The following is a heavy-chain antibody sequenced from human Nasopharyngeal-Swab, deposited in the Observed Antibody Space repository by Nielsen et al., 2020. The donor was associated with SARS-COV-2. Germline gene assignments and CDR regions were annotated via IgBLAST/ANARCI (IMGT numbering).Heavy chain of an antibody. CDR3: AKDQGGYKGY. CDR2: ISYDGSNK. V-gene: IGHV3-30*18. Sequence: VRQAPGKGLEWVAVISYDGSNKYYADSVKGRFTISSDNSKNTLYLQMNSLRAEDTAVYYCAKDQGGYKGYWGQGTLVTVSS. J-gene: IGHJ4*02. D-gene: IGHD5-24*01.